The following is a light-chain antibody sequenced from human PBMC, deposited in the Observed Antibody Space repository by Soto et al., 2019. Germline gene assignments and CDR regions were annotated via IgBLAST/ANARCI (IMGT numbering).Light chain of an antibody. CDR2: RAS. CDR1: QNLGTLY. CDR3: QQYGSSQWT. J-gene: IGKJ1*01. V-gene: IGKV3-20*01. Sequence: IVLTLSPGTLSLSPGERGTLSCRASQNLGTLYLAWFQQKSGQAPRLRIYRASRRATGIPDRVTGSGSGKDVTLTINRVEPEDFAVYFCQQYGSSQWTFGQGTKVDIK.